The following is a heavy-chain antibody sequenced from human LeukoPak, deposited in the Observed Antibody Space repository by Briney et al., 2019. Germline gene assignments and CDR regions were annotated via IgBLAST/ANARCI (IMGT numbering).Heavy chain of an antibody. Sequence: PETMSLTGTVSAGSISSSSYYRGWIRQPPGKGLEWIGSIYYSGSTYYNLSLKTRVTISVDTAKNQLSLKLSSVTAADTAVYYCARHQGFESYYVFSLPWFDPWGQGTLVTVSS. CDR1: AGSISSSSYY. D-gene: IGHD1-26*01. J-gene: IGHJ5*02. CDR2: IYYSGST. CDR3: ARHQGFESYYVFSLPWFDP. V-gene: IGHV4-39*01.